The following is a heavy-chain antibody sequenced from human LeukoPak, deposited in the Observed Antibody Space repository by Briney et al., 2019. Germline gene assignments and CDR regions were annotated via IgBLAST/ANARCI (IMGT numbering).Heavy chain of an antibody. Sequence: ASVKVSCKTSGYNLIDYYMHWVRQAPGQGLEWMEWVNPVSGRTSIAQKFQDRISLTRDSSITTFLEVTWLTSDDTAIYYCARADRLVGSPYLIGPWGQGTLVTVSS. D-gene: IGHD1-26*01. CDR2: VNPVSGRT. V-gene: IGHV1-2*02. J-gene: IGHJ5*02. CDR3: ARADRLVGSPYLIGP. CDR1: GYNLIDYY.